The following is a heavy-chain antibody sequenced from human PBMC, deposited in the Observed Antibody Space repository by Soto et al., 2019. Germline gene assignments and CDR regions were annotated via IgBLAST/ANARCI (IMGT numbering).Heavy chain of an antibody. Sequence: EVQLVESGGGWVQPGGALRLSCAASGCGFGGCWMSWVRQAPGKGLEWVATIKCDASEEKYVDSVKGRFTMLRYNDKNSLYPQTDSLRAEDPAIYYRARACGYGSTSAVNHYLDFWSHGTLVTVSP. CDR1: GCGFGGCW. CDR3: ARACGYGSTSAVNHYLDF. D-gene: IGHD3-10*01. CDR2: IKCDASEE. J-gene: IGHJ4*01. V-gene: IGHV3-7*01.